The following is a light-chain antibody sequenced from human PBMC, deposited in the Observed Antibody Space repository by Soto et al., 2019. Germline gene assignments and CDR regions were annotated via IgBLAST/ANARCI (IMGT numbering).Light chain of an antibody. V-gene: IGKV3-11*01. J-gene: IGKJ5*01. CDR1: QSINSF. Sequence: EIVLTQSPGTLSLSPGEGATLSCRASQSINSFLAWYQRRRGQAPRLLIHGASNRATGIPDRFSGSGSETDFTLTISSLEPEDFAVYYCQHRMNWPLTFGQGTRLEIK. CDR2: GAS. CDR3: QHRMNWPLT.